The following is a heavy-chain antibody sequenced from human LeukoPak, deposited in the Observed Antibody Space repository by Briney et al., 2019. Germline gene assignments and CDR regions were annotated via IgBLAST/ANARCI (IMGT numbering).Heavy chain of an antibody. V-gene: IGHV3-23*01. CDR1: RFIFDNYG. D-gene: IGHD3-10*01. CDR3: AKGPSYYYNSGSFSGRFDF. CDR2: MSGSTGAT. J-gene: IGHJ4*02. Sequence: GGSLRLSCAASRFIFDNYGMTWVRQAPGKGLEWVSSMSGSTGATFYADSVKGRFTISRDNSKNTLYLQMNSLRAEDTAIYYCAKGPSYYYNSGSFSGRFDFWGQGTLVTVSS.